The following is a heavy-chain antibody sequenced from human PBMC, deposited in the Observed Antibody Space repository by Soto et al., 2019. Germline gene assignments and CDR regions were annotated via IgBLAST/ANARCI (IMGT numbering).Heavy chain of an antibody. CDR2: INHSGST. CDR3: ARDSDTFDY. V-gene: IGHV4-34*01. J-gene: IGHJ4*02. D-gene: IGHD2-15*01. CDR1: GGSFSGYY. Sequence: SETLSLTCAVYGGSFSGYYWSWIRQPPGEGLEWIGEINHSGSTNYNPSLKSRVTISVDTSKNQFSLKLSSVTAADTAVYYCARDSDTFDYWGQGTLVTVSS.